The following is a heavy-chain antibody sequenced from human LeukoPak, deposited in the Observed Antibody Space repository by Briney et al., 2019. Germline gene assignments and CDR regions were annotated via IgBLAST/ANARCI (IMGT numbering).Heavy chain of an antibody. CDR1: GGSIGSYY. V-gene: IGHV4-59*01. D-gene: IGHD3-3*01. Sequence: SETLSLTCTVSGGSIGSYYWSWIRQPPGKGLEWIGYIYYSGSTNYNPSLKSRVTISVDTSKNQFSLKLSSVTAADTAVYYCARAVRFLEWLDVWGQGTTVTVSS. J-gene: IGHJ6*02. CDR2: IYYSGST. CDR3: ARAVRFLEWLDV.